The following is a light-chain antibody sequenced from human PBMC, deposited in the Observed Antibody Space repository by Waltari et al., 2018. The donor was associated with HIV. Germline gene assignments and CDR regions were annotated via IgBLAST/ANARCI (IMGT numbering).Light chain of an antibody. V-gene: IGKV2-30*01. CDR2: KVS. CDR3: RQGTHWPYT. Sequence: DVVLTQSPLSLPVTLGQTASISCRSSQSLAYSDGYNYLNWFHQRPGQSPRRLLYKVSKRDSGVPERFRGSGSGTEFTLEISGVETEDAGVYYCRQGTHWPYTFGQGTKLEIK. CDR1: QSLAYSDGYNY. J-gene: IGKJ2*01.